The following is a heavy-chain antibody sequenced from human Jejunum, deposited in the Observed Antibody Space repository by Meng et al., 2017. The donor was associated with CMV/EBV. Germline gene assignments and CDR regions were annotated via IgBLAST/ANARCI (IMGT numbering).Heavy chain of an antibody. CDR3: ATDEVLPPTPAATHQH. CDR1: YTFTTYG. V-gene: IGHV1-18*01. CDR2: ISAYNGNT. Sequence: YTFTTYGISWMRPAPGQGLEWLAWISAYNGNTNYAQKFRGRVTLTTDTSTSTAYMELRSLRSDDTAIYYCATDEVLPPTPAATHQHWGQGTLVTVSS. D-gene: IGHD2-2*01. J-gene: IGHJ1*01.